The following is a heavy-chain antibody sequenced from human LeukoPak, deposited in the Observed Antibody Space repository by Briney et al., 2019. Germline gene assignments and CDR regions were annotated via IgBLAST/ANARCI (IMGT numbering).Heavy chain of an antibody. J-gene: IGHJ4*02. CDR1: GYTFANFG. CDR2: ISAYNGNT. Sequence: ASVKVSCKASGYTFANFGITWVRQAPGQGLEWMGWISAYNGNTNYAQKLQGRVTMTTDTSTSTAYMELRSLRSDDTAVYYCARDRVGATNTFDYWGQGTLVTVSS. V-gene: IGHV1-18*01. CDR3: ARDRVGATNTFDY. D-gene: IGHD1-26*01.